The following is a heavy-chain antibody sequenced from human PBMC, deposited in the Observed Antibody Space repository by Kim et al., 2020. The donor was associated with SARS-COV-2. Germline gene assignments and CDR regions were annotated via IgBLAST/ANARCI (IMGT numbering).Heavy chain of an antibody. Sequence: TNYNPSLKSRVTMSVDTSKNRFSLKLSSVTAADTAVYYCARGGVHGFDYWGQGTLVTVSS. D-gene: IGHD1-1*01. J-gene: IGHJ4*02. CDR3: ARGGVHGFDY. CDR2: T. V-gene: IGHV4-4*07.